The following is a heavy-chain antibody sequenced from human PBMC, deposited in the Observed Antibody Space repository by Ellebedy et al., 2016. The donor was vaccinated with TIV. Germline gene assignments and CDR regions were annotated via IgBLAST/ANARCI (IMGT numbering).Heavy chain of an antibody. J-gene: IGHJ4*02. Sequence: GESLKISCSASAVPFINYAMTWVRQAPGKGLEWLSTISGTGGTIYYKDSVKGRFTISRDNSNNTVFLQMSRLSPDDTAVYYCSKQLNGGYVLGTFDSWGQGTLVTVSS. CDR1: AVPFINYA. CDR3: SKQLNGGYVLGTFDS. CDR2: ISGTGGTI. D-gene: IGHD5-12*01. V-gene: IGHV3-23*01.